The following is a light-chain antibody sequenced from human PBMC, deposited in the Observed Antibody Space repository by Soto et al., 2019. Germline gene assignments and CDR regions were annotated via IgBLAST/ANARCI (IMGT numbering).Light chain of an antibody. Sequence: EIVMTHSPATLSVATGEGATLSYRASQSVSSNLAWYQQKPGQAPRLLIYGASSRATGIPDRLSGSGSGTEFTLTISRLEPEDFAVYYCQQYGSSITFGQGTRLEIK. CDR2: GAS. J-gene: IGKJ5*01. CDR1: QSVSSN. CDR3: QQYGSSIT. V-gene: IGKV3-20*01.